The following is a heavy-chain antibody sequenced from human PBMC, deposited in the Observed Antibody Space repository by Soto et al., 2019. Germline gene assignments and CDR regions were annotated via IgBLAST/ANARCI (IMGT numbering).Heavy chain of an antibody. J-gene: IGHJ5*02. V-gene: IGHV1-2*02. D-gene: IGHD6-19*01. CDR1: GYTFTGYY. CDR2: INPNSGGT. CDR3: AREYSSGWGIRWFNP. Sequence: ASVKVSCKASGYTFTGYYMHWVRQAPGQGLEWMGWINPNSGGTNYAQKFQGRVTMTRDTSISTAYMELSRLRSDDTAVYYCAREYSSGWGIRWFNPWGQGTLVTVSS.